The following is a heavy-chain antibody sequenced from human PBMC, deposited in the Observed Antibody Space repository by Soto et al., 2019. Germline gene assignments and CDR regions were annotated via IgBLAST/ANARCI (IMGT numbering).Heavy chain of an antibody. V-gene: IGHV3-21*01. Sequence: EVQLVESGGGLVKPGGSLRLSCAASGFTFSSYSMNWVRQAPGKGLEWVSSISSSSRYIYYADSVKGRFTISRDNAKNSLYLQMNSLRAEDTAVYYCARLNSYYYGMDVWGQGTTVTVSS. J-gene: IGHJ6*02. CDR1: GFTFSSYS. CDR3: ARLNSYYYGMDV. CDR2: ISSSSRYI.